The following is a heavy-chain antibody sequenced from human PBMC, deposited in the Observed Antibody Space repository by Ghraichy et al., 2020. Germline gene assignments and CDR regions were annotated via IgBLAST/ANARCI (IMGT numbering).Heavy chain of an antibody. CDR1: GFTFSSYW. Sequence: GESLNISCAASGFTFSSYWMSWVRQAPGKGLEWVANIKQDGSEKYYVDSVKGRFTISRDNAKNSLYLQMNSLRAEDTAVYYCARDHRDPAGFEHYYYYGMDVWGQGTTVTVSS. V-gene: IGHV3-7*01. CDR2: IKQDGSEK. CDR3: ARDHRDPAGFEHYYYYGMDV. J-gene: IGHJ6*02. D-gene: IGHD6-13*01.